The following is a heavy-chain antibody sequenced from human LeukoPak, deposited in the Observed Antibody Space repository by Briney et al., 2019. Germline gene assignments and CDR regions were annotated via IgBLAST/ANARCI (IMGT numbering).Heavy chain of an antibody. CDR1: AGSISSSSYY. J-gene: IGHJ5*02. D-gene: IGHD3-22*01. CDR3: ARSRDSSGYRNNWFDP. Sequence: PSETLSLTCSVSAGSISSSSYYWGWIRQAPGKGLEWIGSIYYSGSTYYNPSLKSRVTLSVDTSKNQFSLKLNSVTAADTAVYYCARSRDSSGYRNNWFDPWGQGTLVTVSS. V-gene: IGHV4-39*07. CDR2: IYYSGST.